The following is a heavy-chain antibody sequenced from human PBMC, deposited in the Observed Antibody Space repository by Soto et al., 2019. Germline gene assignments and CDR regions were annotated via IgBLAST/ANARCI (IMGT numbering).Heavy chain of an antibody. D-gene: IGHD3-3*01. J-gene: IGHJ4*01. Sequence: SETLCVTCAVSGGSISSSNWWSWVCQPPGKGLEWIGEIYHSGSTNYNPSLKSRVTISVDKSKNQFSLKLSSVTAADTAVYFCASLPIWSGYVHYWGHGTLLTVS. CDR2: IYHSGST. CDR3: ASLPIWSGYVHY. CDR1: GGSISSSNW. V-gene: IGHV4-4*02.